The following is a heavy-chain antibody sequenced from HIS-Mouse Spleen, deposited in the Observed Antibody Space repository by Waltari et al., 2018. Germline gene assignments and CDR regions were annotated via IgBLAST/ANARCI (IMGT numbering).Heavy chain of an antibody. J-gene: IGHJ2*01. V-gene: IGHV3-7*01. D-gene: IGHD7-27*01. Sequence: EVQLVESGGGLVQPGGSLRLSCAASGFTFSSYWMSWVRKARGKGLNVVANIKQDGSEKYYWDSVKGRFTISRDNAKNSLYLQMNSLRAEDTAVYYCARNLNWGDRYWYFDLWGRGTLVTVSS. CDR2: IKQDGSEK. CDR3: ARNLNWGDRYWYFDL. CDR1: GFTFSSYW.